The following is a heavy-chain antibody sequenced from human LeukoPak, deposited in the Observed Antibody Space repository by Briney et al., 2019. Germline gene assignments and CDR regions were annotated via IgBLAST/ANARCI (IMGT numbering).Heavy chain of an antibody. Sequence: ASVKVSCQASGYTFTSYAMHWVRQAPGQKPEWMGWINAGNGNTKYSQKFQGRVTITRDTSASTAYMELSSLRSEDTAVYYCASVLLDYGDYVFDYWGQGTLVTVSS. CDR1: GYTFTSYA. V-gene: IGHV1-3*01. CDR3: ASVLLDYGDYVFDY. CDR2: INAGNGNT. D-gene: IGHD4-17*01. J-gene: IGHJ4*02.